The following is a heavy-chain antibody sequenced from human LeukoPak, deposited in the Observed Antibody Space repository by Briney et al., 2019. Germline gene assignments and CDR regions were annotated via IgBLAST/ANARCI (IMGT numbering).Heavy chain of an antibody. CDR3: AVGNCPTTSCYPGVAFDI. CDR1: GGSISSYF. J-gene: IGHJ3*02. CDR2: FYVSGST. D-gene: IGHD2-2*01. V-gene: IGHV4-4*07. Sequence: SETLSLTCTVSGGSISSYFWSWIRQPAGKGLEWIGRFYVSGSTNYNPSLQSRVTISVDTSKNQFSLKLTSVTAADTAVYYCAVGNCPTTSCYPGVAFDIWGQGTMVTVSS.